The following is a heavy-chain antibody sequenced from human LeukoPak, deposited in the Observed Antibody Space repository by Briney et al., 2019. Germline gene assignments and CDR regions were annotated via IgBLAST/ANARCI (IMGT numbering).Heavy chain of an antibody. Sequence: PGGSLRLSCVVSGFTFSNYGMPWVRQAPVKGLEWVAVISYDGSNKYYADSVKGRFTISTDNSKNTLYLQMNSLRAEDTAVYYCARDKSNTFAYWGQGTLVTVPS. V-gene: IGHV3-30*03. CDR2: ISYDGSNK. J-gene: IGHJ4*02. CDR1: GFTFSNYG. D-gene: IGHD2/OR15-2a*01. CDR3: ARDKSNTFAY.